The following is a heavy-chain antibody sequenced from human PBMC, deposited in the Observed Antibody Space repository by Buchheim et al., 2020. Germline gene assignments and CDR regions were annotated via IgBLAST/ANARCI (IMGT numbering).Heavy chain of an antibody. CDR3: ARSYARVGATIGY. CDR1: GGSFSGYY. V-gene: IGHV4-34*01. D-gene: IGHD1-26*01. Sequence: QVQLQQWGAGLLKPSETLSLTCAVYGGSFSGYYWSWIRQPPGKGLEWIGEINHSGSTNYNPSLKSRVTISVDTSKNQFSLKLSSVTAADTAVYYCARSYARVGATIGYWGQGTL. CDR2: INHSGST. J-gene: IGHJ4*02.